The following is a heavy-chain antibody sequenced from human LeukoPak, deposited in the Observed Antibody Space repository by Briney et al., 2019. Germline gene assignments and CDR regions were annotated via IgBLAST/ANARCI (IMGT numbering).Heavy chain of an antibody. D-gene: IGHD6-6*01. CDR1: GLTFSSYW. V-gene: IGHV3-74*01. CDR3: ARAQYIPPFDP. CDR2: INSDGSST. J-gene: IGHJ5*02. Sequence: GGSLRLSCAASGLTFSSYWMHWVRQAPGKGLVWVSRINSDGSSTSYADSVKGRFTISRDNAKNTLYLQMNSLRAEDTAVYYCARAQYIPPFDPWGQGTLVTVSS.